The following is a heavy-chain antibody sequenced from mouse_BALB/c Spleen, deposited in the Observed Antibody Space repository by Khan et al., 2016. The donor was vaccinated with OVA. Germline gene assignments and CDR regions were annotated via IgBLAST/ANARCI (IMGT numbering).Heavy chain of an antibody. Sequence: EVQLVESGGGLVQPGGSRKLSCAASGFTFSSYGMHWVRQTPEKGLEWVAYISGDSSTIYYADTVKGRFTISRDNPKNTLFLQMPSLRSEDTAMYYCTRSYYYGYYFGYWGQGTTLTVSS. V-gene: IGHV5-17*02. CDR3: TRSYYYGYYFGY. D-gene: IGHD1-1*01. CDR2: ISGDSSTI. CDR1: GFTFSSYG. J-gene: IGHJ2*01.